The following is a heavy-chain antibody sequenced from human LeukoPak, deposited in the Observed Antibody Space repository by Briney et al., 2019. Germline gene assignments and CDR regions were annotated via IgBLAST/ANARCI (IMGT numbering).Heavy chain of an antibody. V-gene: IGHV3-74*01. D-gene: IGHD3-22*01. CDR2: INSDGSGT. Sequence: PGGSLRLSCAASGFTFSSYWMHWVRQAPGKGLVWVSRINSDGSGTSYADSVKGRFTISRDNAKNTLYLQMNSLRAEDTAVYYCGFGYYYDSSGYQPNAFDIWGQGTTVTVSS. CDR1: GFTFSSYW. CDR3: GFGYYYDSSGYQPNAFDI. J-gene: IGHJ3*02.